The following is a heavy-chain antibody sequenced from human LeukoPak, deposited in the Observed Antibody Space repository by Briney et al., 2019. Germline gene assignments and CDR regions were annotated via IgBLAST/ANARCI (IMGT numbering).Heavy chain of an antibody. J-gene: IGHJ4*02. CDR2: IYYSGST. CDR1: GGSISSGGYS. D-gene: IGHD2-2*01. Sequence: PSEALSLTCAVSGGSISSGGYSWSWIRQPPGKGLEWIGRIYYSGSTYYNPSLQSRVTISIDTSKNQFSLKLSSVTAADTAVYYCARLTSNGATYFEYWGQGTLVTVSS. CDR3: ARLTSNGATYFEY. V-gene: IGHV4-30-2*03.